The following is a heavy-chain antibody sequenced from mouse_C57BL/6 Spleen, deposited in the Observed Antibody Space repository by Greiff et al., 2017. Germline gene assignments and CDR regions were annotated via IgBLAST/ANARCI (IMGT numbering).Heavy chain of an antibody. D-gene: IGHD1-1*01. J-gene: IGHJ2*01. CDR1: GYTFTSYW. CDR3: ARATTVVERNYFDY. Sequence: QVHVKQPGAELVKPGASVKLSCKASGYTFTSYWMHWVKQRPGRGLEWIGRIDPNSGGTKYNEKFKSKATLTVDKPSSTAYMQLSSLTSEDSAVYYCARATTVVERNYFDYWGQGTTLTVSS. CDR2: IDPNSGGT. V-gene: IGHV1-72*01.